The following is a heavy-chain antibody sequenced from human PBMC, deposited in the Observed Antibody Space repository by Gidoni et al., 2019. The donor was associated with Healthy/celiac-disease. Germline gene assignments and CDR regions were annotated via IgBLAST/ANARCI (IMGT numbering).Heavy chain of an antibody. Sequence: QVQLVESGGGVVKPGRSLRLSCAAAGFTFSSSAMPWVRPAPGKGLGWVSVISYDGSNKYYADSVKGRFTISRDNSKNTLYLQMNSLRAEDTAVYYCARDHPWELDEYYFDYWGQGTLVTVSS. V-gene: IGHV3-30-3*01. D-gene: IGHD1-26*01. J-gene: IGHJ4*02. CDR2: ISYDGSNK. CDR3: ARDHPWELDEYYFDY. CDR1: GFTFSSSA.